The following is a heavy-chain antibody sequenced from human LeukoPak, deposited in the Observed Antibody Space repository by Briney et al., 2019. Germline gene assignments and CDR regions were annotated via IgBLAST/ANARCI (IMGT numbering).Heavy chain of an antibody. J-gene: IGHJ4*02. Sequence: ASVKVSCKASGYTFTSYYLHWVRQAPGQGLEWMGWINPNSGGTDYAQKFQGRVTMTRDTSISTAYMELSRLRSDDTAIYYCARVRYSTTWYYFDYWGQGTLVTVSS. D-gene: IGHD6-13*01. CDR3: ARVRYSTTWYYFDY. CDR1: GYTFTSYY. CDR2: INPNSGGT. V-gene: IGHV1-2*02.